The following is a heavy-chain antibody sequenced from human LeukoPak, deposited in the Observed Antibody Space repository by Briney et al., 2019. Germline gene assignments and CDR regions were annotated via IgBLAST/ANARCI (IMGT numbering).Heavy chain of an antibody. D-gene: IGHD3/OR15-3a*01. V-gene: IGHV3-74*01. CDR1: GVTFSNRW. Sequence: PGGSLRLSCTVSGVTFSNRWMYWVRQAPGKGLVWVALINPDGSITTHADSVKGRFTISRDNAKNTLYLQMNSLRGEDTAVYYCARDRTGFDYWGQGTLVTVSS. CDR3: ARDRTGFDY. CDR2: INPDGSIT. J-gene: IGHJ4*02.